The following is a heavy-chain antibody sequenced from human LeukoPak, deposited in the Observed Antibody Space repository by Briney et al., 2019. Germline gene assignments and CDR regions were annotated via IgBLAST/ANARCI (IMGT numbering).Heavy chain of an antibody. J-gene: IGHJ6*02. CDR1: GGSISSYY. D-gene: IGHD4-17*01. CDR3: AREKTVLHYYYGMDV. CDR2: IYYSGST. Sequence: PSETLSLTCTVSGGSISSYYWSWIRQPPGKGLEWIGYIYYSGSTNYNPSLKSRVTMSVDTSKKQFSLRLNSVTAADTAVYYCAREKTVLHYYYGMDVWGQGTTVTVSS. V-gene: IGHV4-59*12.